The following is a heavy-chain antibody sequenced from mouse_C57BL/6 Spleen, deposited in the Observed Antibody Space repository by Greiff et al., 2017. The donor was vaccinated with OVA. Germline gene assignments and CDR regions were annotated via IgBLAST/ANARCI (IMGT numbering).Heavy chain of an antibody. CDR2: ISDGGSYT. J-gene: IGHJ4*01. V-gene: IGHV5-4*01. D-gene: IGHD1-1*01. CDR3: ARVTATVVRGTKFPYYYAMDD. CDR1: GFTFSSYA. Sequence: EVQVVESGGGLVKPGGSLKLSCAASGFTFSSYAMSWVRQTPEKRLEWVATISDGGSYTYYPDNVKGRFTISRDNAKNNLYLQMSHLKSEDTAMYYCARVTATVVRGTKFPYYYAMDDWGQGTSVTVSS.